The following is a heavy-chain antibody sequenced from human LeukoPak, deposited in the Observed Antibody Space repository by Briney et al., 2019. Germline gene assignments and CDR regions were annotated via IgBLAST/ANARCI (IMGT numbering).Heavy chain of an antibody. CDR2: IYSSGSA. CDR1: GASINNF. V-gene: IGHV4-59*08. J-gene: IGHJ4*01. CDR3: ARHRDYYDT. Sequence: PSETLSLTCTVSGASINNFWTWIRQPPGKGPEWIGYIYSSGSANYNPSLKSRVIISGDTSKNQISLNLTSVTAADTAVYFCARHRDYYDTWGHGTLVTVSS. D-gene: IGHD3-22*01.